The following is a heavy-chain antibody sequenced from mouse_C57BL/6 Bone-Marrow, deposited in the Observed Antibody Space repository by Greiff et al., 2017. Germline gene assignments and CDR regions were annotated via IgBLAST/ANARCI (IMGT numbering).Heavy chain of an antibody. Sequence: EVQGVESGGGLVKPGGSLKLSCAASGFTFSSYAMSWVRQTPEKRLEWVATISDGGSYTYYPDNVKGRFTISRDNAKNNLYLQMSHLKSEDTAMYYCASYWYFDVWGTGTTVTVSS. CDR3: ASYWYFDV. V-gene: IGHV5-4*01. CDR2: ISDGGSYT. J-gene: IGHJ1*03. CDR1: GFTFSSYA.